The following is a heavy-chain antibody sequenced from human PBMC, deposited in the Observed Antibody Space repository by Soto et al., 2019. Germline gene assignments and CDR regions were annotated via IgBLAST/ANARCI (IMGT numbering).Heavy chain of an antibody. CDR2: ISSSSSYI. J-gene: IGHJ5*02. CDR3: TRDWAVAGICWLDP. V-gene: IGHV3-21*01. D-gene: IGHD6-19*01. Sequence: EVQLVESGGGLVKPGGSLRLSCAASGFTFSSYSMNWVRQAPGKGLEWVSSISSSSSYIYYADSVKGRFSISRDNANNSLYLQMNRLRAENTAVYYCTRDWAVAGICWLDPWGQGTLVTVSS. CDR1: GFTFSSYS.